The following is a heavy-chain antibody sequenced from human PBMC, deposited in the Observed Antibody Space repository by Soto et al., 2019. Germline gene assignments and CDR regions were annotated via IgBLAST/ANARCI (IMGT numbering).Heavy chain of an antibody. CDR1: GFIFDDYA. V-gene: IGHV3-9*01. CDR3: AKDRYSSSAYYYYGMDA. CDR2: ISGNSGSL. J-gene: IGHJ6*02. Sequence: VQLVESGGGLVQPGRSLRLSCAASGFIFDDYAMHWVRQAPGKGLEWVAVISGNSGSLGYADSVKGRFTISRDNAKNSLYLQMNRLRAEDTALYYCAKDRYSSSAYYYYGMDAWGHGTTVTVSS. D-gene: IGHD6-6*01.